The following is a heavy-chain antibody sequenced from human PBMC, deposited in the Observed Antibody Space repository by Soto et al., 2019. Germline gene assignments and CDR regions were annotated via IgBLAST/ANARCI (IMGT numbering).Heavy chain of an antibody. J-gene: IGHJ4*02. Sequence: QVQLVESGGGVVQPGRSLRLSCAASGFTFSSYAMHWVRQAPGKGLEWEAVISYDGSNKYYADSVKGRFTISRDNSKNTLYLQMNSLRAEDTAVYYCARESLGGSGSGIDYWGQGTLVTVSS. CDR3: ARESLGGSGSGIDY. CDR2: ISYDGSNK. D-gene: IGHD3-10*01. CDR1: GFTFSSYA. V-gene: IGHV3-30-3*01.